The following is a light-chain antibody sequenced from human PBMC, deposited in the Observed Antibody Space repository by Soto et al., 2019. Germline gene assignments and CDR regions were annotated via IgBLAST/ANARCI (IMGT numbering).Light chain of an antibody. CDR3: CSYAGSYTHVV. CDR2: DVS. V-gene: IGLV2-11*01. CDR1: SSDVGGYNY. J-gene: IGLJ2*01. Sequence: QSVLTQPRSVSGSPGQSVTISCTGTSSDVGGYNYVSWYQQHPGKAPKLMIYDVSKRPSGVPDRFSGSKSGNTASLTISGLQAEDEADYYCCSYAGSYTHVVFGGGTQL.